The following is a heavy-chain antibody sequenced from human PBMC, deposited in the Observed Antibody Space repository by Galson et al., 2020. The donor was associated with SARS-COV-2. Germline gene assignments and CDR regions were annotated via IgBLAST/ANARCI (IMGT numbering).Heavy chain of an antibody. CDR2: ISYDGSNN. V-gene: IGHV3-30*03. J-gene: IGHJ6*02. D-gene: IGHD3-3*01. CDR1: GFTFSSYG. Sequence: GGSLRLSCAASGFTFSSYGMHWVRQAPGKGLEWVAAISYDGSNNYYADSVKGRFTISRDSSKNTLYLQMNSLRTEDTAIYYCASARGIFGVISMTGLDVWGQGTTVTVSS. CDR3: ASARGIFGVISMTGLDV.